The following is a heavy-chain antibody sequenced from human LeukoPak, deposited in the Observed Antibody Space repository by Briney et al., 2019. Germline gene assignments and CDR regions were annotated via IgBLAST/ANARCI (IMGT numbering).Heavy chain of an antibody. D-gene: IGHD5-12*01. CDR3: ARGKYGGYFIDY. CDR2: IKPDGSDT. CDR1: GFTFTTHW. J-gene: IGHJ4*02. Sequence: GGSLRLSCGASGFTFTTHWIHWVHQAPGKGLVWVSRIKPDGSDTNYADSVKGRFTISRDNAKNTVYLQMNSLRAEDTAVYYCARGKYGGYFIDYWGQGTLVTVSS. V-gene: IGHV3-74*01.